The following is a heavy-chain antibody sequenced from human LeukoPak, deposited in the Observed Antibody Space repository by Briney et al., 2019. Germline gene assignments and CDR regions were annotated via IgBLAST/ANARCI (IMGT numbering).Heavy chain of an antibody. Sequence: GGSLRLSCAASGFTFSSYAMSWVRQAPGKGLEWVSAISGSGGSTYYADSVKGRFTISRDNSKNTLYLQMNSLRAEDTAVYYCARELYDSSGYQFYYYYGMDVWGQGTTVTVSS. D-gene: IGHD3-22*01. CDR1: GFTFSSYA. CDR3: ARELYDSSGYQFYYYYGMDV. J-gene: IGHJ6*02. V-gene: IGHV3-23*01. CDR2: ISGSGGST.